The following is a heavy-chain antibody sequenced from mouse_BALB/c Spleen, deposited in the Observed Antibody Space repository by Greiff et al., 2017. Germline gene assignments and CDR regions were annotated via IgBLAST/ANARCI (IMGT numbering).Heavy chain of an antibody. CDR1: GFSLTSYG. CDR3: AKRGYYGNVYAMDY. V-gene: IGHV2-5-1*01. Sequence: QVQLKESGPSLVQPSQSLSITCTVSGFSLTSYGVHWVRQSPGKGLEWLGVIWRGGSTDYNAAFMSRLSITKDNSKSQVFFKMNSLQADDTAIYYCAKRGYYGNVYAMDYWGQGTSVTVSS. CDR2: IWRGGST. D-gene: IGHD2-1*01. J-gene: IGHJ4*01.